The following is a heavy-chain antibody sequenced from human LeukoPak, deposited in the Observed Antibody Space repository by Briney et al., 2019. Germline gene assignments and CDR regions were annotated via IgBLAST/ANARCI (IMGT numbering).Heavy chain of an antibody. CDR2: IYTSGST. CDR1: GGSISSGSYY. Sequence: SQTLSLTCTVSGGSISSGSYYWSWIRHPAGKGLEWIGRIYTSGSTNYNPSLKSRVTISVDTSKNQFSLKLSSVTAADTAVYYCAREDRYCSDGSCYYWGQGTLVTVSS. J-gene: IGHJ4*02. CDR3: AREDRYCSDGSCYY. D-gene: IGHD2-15*01. V-gene: IGHV4-61*02.